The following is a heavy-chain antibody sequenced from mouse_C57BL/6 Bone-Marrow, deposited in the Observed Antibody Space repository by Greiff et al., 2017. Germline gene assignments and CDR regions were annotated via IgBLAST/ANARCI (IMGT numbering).Heavy chain of an antibody. CDR3: TRRRYYYGSSPFAY. Sequence: VKLVESGAELVRPGASVTLSCKASGYTFTDYEMHWVKQTPVHGLEWIGTIDPETGGTAYNQKFKGKAILTADKSSSTAYMERRSLTSEDSAVYYCTRRRYYYGSSPFAYWGQGTLVTVSA. CDR2: IDPETGGT. J-gene: IGHJ3*01. CDR1: GYTFTDYE. D-gene: IGHD1-1*01. V-gene: IGHV1-15*01.